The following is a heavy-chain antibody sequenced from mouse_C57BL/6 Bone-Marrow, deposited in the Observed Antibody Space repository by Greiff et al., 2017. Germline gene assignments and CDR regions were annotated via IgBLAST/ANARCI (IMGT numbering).Heavy chain of an antibody. Sequence: QVQLQQPGAELVMPGASVKLSCKASGYTFTSYWMHWVKQRPGQGLEWIGEIDPSDSYTNYNQKFKGKSTLTVDKSSSTAYMQHSSLTSEDSAVYYCAREGLLRAWFAYWGQGTLVTVSA. CDR1: GYTFTSYW. CDR2: IDPSDSYT. D-gene: IGHD1-1*01. CDR3: AREGLLRAWFAY. V-gene: IGHV1-69*01. J-gene: IGHJ3*01.